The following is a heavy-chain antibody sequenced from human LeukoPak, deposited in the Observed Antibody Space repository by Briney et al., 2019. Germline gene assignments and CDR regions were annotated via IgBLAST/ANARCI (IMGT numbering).Heavy chain of an antibody. V-gene: IGHV3-23*01. D-gene: IGHD6-13*01. CDR1: GLTFSSYA. CDR2: ISGSGGGT. J-gene: IGHJ4*02. Sequence: PGGSLRLSCAASGLTFSSYAMSWVRQAPGKGLEWVSGISGSGGGTYYADSVKGRFTISRDNSKNTLYLQMNSLRAEDTAVYYCAKGRSGSSWYRFDYWGQGTLVTVSS. CDR3: AKGRSGSSWYRFDY.